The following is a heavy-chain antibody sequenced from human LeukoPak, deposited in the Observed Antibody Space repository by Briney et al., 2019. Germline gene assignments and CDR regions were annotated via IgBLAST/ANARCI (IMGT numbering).Heavy chain of an antibody. Sequence: GASVKISCKASGYTFTGYYINWVRQAPGQAPEWVGWVNPNTGGTRYAQKFQGRVTMTRDTSITTAFMELRGLTFDDTAVFYCVGEAGPLDWGQGTLVTVSS. J-gene: IGHJ4*02. CDR2: VNPNTGGT. V-gene: IGHV1-2*02. CDR1: GYTFTGYY. CDR3: VGEAGPLD.